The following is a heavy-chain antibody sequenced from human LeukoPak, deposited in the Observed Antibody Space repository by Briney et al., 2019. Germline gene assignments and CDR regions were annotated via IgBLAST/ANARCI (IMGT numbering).Heavy chain of an antibody. Sequence: GRSLRLSCAASGFTFSSYGVHWVRQAPGKGLEWVAVIWYDGSNKYYADSVKGRFTISRDNAKNSLYLQMNSLRAEDTAVYYCAAMTTVTPGGFDPWGQGTLVTVSS. CDR1: GFTFSSYG. D-gene: IGHD4-17*01. CDR3: AAMTTVTPGGFDP. V-gene: IGHV3-33*01. CDR2: IWYDGSNK. J-gene: IGHJ5*02.